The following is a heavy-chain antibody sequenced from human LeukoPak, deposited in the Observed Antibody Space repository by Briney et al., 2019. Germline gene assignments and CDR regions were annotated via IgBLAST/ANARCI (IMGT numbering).Heavy chain of an antibody. CDR1: GGTFSSYA. V-gene: IGHV1-69*04. CDR3: ARGGEWELPSY. D-gene: IGHD1-26*01. CDR2: IIPILGIA. J-gene: IGHJ4*02. Sequence: ASVKVSCEASGGTFSSYAISWVRQAPGQGLEWMGRIIPILGIANYAQKFQGRVTITADKSTSTAYMELSSLRSEDTAVYYCARGGEWELPSYWGQGTLVTVSS.